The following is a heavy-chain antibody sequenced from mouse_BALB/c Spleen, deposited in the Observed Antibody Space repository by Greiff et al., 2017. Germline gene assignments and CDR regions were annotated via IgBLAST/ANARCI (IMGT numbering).Heavy chain of an antibody. V-gene: IGHV1S29*02. D-gene: IGHD2-4*01. CDR3: ARERTTMITFAY. J-gene: IGHJ3*01. Sequence: EVKLQESGPELVKPGASVKLSCKASGYTFTDYNMHWVKQSHGKSLEWIGYIYPYNGGTGYNQKFKSKATLTVDNSSSTAYMELRSLTSEDSAVYYGARERTTMITFAYWGQGTLVTVSA. CDR1: GYTFTDYN. CDR2: IYPYNGGT.